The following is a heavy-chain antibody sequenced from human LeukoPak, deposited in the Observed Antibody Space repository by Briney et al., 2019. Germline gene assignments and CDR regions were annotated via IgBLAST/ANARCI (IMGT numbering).Heavy chain of an antibody. CDR1: GFTFSSYG. V-gene: IGHV3-33*01. J-gene: IGHJ4*02. Sequence: PGGSLRLSCAAFGFTFSSYGMHWVRQAPGKGLEWVAVIWYDGSNKYYADSVKGRFTISRDNSKNTLYLQMNSLRAEDTAVYYCARDPAAMVTGYFDYWGQGTLVTVSS. D-gene: IGHD5-18*01. CDR3: ARDPAAMVTGYFDY. CDR2: IWYDGSNK.